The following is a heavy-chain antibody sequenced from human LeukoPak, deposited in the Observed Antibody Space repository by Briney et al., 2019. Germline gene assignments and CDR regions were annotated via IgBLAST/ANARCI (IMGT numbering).Heavy chain of an antibody. CDR3: AKAGCSSSSCSPFDP. CDR1: GFTFSSYA. D-gene: IGHD2-2*01. CDR2: ISGSGGST. Sequence: GGSLRLSCAASGFTFSSYAMSWVRQAPGKGLEWVSAISGSGGSTYYADSVKGRFTISRDNSKNTLYLQMNSLRAEDTAVYYCAKAGCSSSSCSPFDPWGQGTLVTVSS. V-gene: IGHV3-23*01. J-gene: IGHJ5*02.